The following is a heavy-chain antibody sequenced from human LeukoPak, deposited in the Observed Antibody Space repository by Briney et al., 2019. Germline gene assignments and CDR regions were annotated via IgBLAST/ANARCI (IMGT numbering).Heavy chain of an antibody. CDR1: GYTFTSYG. D-gene: IGHD6-13*01. J-gene: IGHJ4*02. CDR3: ARNRASSWGTYYFEY. Sequence: GASVKVSCKASGYTFTSYGISWVRQAPGQGLEWMGWISPYNGNTNYAQNLQGRVTMTTDTSTSTAYMELRSLRSDDAAVYYCARNRASSWGTYYFEYWGQGTLVTVSS. CDR2: ISPYNGNT. V-gene: IGHV1-18*01.